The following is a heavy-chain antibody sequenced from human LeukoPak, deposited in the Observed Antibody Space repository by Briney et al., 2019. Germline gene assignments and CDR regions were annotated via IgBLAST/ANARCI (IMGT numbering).Heavy chain of an antibody. J-gene: IGHJ4*02. V-gene: IGHV4-38-2*02. Sequence: SETLSLTCTVSGYSISSGYYWGWIRQPPGKGLEWIGSIYHSGSTYYNPSLKSRVTISVDTSKNQFSLKLSSVTAADTAVYYCARLVSSGVATFLDYWGQGTLVTVSS. CDR1: GYSISSGYY. D-gene: IGHD2/OR15-2a*01. CDR2: IYHSGST. CDR3: ARLVSSGVATFLDY.